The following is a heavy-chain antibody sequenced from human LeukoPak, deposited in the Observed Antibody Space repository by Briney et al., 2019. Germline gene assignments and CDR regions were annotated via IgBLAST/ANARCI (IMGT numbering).Heavy chain of an antibody. J-gene: IGHJ6*02. Sequence: ASVKVSCKASGYTFTSYGISWVRQAPGQGLEWMGWISAYNGNTNYAQKFQGRVTMTTDTSTSTAYMELRSLRSDDTAVYYCARAWGAMVSPHYYYYGMDVWGQGTTVTVSS. CDR3: ARAWGAMVSPHYYYYGMDV. V-gene: IGHV1-18*01. CDR1: GYTFTSYG. CDR2: ISAYNGNT. D-gene: IGHD5-18*01.